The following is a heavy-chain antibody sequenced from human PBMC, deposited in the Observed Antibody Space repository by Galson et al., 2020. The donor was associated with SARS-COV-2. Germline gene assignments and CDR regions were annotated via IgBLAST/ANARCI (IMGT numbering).Heavy chain of an antibody. CDR1: GFTFSSYS. Sequence: GESLKISCAASGFTFSSYSMNWVRQAPGKGLEWVSSISGSSRYISYADSVKGRFTISRDNAKNSLFLHMNSLRAEDTAVYYCARQPNGMDVWGQGTTVTVSS. V-gene: IGHV3-21*01. J-gene: IGHJ6*02. CDR2: ISGSSRYI. CDR3: ARQPNGMDV.